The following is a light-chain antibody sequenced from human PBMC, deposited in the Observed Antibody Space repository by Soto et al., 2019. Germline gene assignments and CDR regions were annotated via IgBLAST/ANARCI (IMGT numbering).Light chain of an antibody. V-gene: IGLV2-14*01. CDR1: SSDVGSYNY. J-gene: IGLJ1*01. CDR3: SSYTISSTYV. CDR2: DVS. Sequence: QSALTQPASVSGSPGQSITISCTGTSSDVGSYNYVSWYQQHPGKAPKVMIYDVSNRPSGVSYRFSGSKSGNTASLTISGLQAEDEADYYCSSYTISSTYVFGTGTKVTVL.